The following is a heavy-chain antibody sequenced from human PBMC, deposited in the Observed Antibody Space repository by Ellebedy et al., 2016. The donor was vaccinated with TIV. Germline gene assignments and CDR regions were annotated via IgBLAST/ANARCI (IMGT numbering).Heavy chain of an antibody. V-gene: IGHV3-23*01. CDR1: GFIFSTYA. D-gene: IGHD3-3*01. CDR2: IRSTGDST. CDR3: ARDLDSNYDFWSGYSNSGFFDI. Sequence: GESLKISXAASGFIFSTYAMSWVRQAPGKGLEWVSGIRSTGDSTWYADSVKGRFTISRDNAKNSLYLQMNSLRAEDTALFYCARDLDSNYDFWSGYSNSGFFDIWGQGTMVTVSS. J-gene: IGHJ3*02.